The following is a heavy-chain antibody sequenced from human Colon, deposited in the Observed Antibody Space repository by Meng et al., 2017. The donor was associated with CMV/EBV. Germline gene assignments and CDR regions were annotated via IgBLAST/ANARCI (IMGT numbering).Heavy chain of an antibody. CDR1: GGSISGHY. J-gene: IGHJ1*01. Sequence: QVQRPESGPGLVKPSGTLSLTCTVSGGSISGHYWTWIRRPAGEGLQWLGRIYSNGRIDENYSLRSRVTISVDTSKNQLSLRLTSVTAADTAVYYCGRAGARGVPIDVWGRGTLVTVSS. CDR2: IYSNGRI. V-gene: IGHV4-4*07. D-gene: IGHD3-10*01. CDR3: GRAGARGVPIDV.